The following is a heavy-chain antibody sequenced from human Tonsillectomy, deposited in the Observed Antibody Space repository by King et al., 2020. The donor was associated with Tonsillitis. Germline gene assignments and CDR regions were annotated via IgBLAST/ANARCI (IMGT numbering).Heavy chain of an antibody. V-gene: IGHV1-46*01. Sequence: QLVQSGAEVKKPGASVKVSCKASGYTFTTYYMHWVRQAPGQGLEWMGIFNPSGGSANYAQKFQGRVTMTRDTSTSTVYMELSSLRSEDTAVYYCARDPLVGATFGFDPWGQGTLVTVSS. J-gene: IGHJ5*02. D-gene: IGHD1-26*01. CDR1: GYTFTTYY. CDR3: ARDPLVGATFGFDP. CDR2: FNPSGGSA.